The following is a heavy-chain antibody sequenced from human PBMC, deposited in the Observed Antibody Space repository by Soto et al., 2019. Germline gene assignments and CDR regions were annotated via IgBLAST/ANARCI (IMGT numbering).Heavy chain of an antibody. Sequence: GGSKRVSCAAAWFTVRSNYMSWVSKAPGKGLEWVSVIYSGGSTYYADSVKGRFTISREYSKSTLYLQMNDLRAEDTAVYYCAKAFYAGYRSNNWYQGFDSWGHGTLVTVSS. D-gene: IGHD6-13*01. CDR1: WFTVRSNY. CDR3: AKAFYAGYRSNNWYQGFDS. J-gene: IGHJ5*01. CDR2: IYSGGST. V-gene: IGHV3-53*01.